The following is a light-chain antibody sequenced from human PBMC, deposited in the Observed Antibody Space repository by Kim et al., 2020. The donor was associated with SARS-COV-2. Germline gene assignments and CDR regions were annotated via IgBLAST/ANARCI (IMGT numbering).Light chain of an antibody. Sequence: FAPGEGATLPCSACQIVRRHLAWYQHKPGQAPRLLIYEASSRASGIPARFSGSGSGTAFTLPNSSLEPEDFAVDYCQHRSNWPPLTCGGGTKVEI. CDR2: EAS. CDR1: QIVRRH. CDR3: QHRSNWPPLT. V-gene: IGKV3-11*01. J-gene: IGKJ4*01.